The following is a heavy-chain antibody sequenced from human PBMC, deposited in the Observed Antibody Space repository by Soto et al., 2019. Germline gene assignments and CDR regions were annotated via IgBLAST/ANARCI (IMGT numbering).Heavy chain of an antibody. D-gene: IGHD3-3*01. Sequence: EVQLVESGGGLVQPGVSLRLSCAASGFTLSSYWMHWVRQDPGKGLVWVSRINSDGSSKSYADSVKGRFTISRDNAKNTLYLQMNSLRGEDTAVYYCARDAYYDFWSGLSHYYYYYMDVWGKGTTVTVSS. V-gene: IGHV3-74*01. CDR3: ARDAYYDFWSGLSHYYYYYMDV. J-gene: IGHJ6*03. CDR1: GFTLSSYW. CDR2: INSDGSSK.